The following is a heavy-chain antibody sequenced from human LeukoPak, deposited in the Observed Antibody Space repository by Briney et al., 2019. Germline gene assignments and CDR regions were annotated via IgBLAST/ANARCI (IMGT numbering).Heavy chain of an antibody. V-gene: IGHV5-51*01. D-gene: IGHD6-13*01. CDR3: AAFGVGGCWYHDY. Sequence: GESLKISCKGSGYSFTSYWIGWVRQLPGKGLEWMGIIYPGDSETSYRTSFQAQSTISADKSISTAYPQWSRLKGSDTAMYYCAAFGVGGCWYHDYWGQGTLVTVSS. CDR1: GYSFTSYW. J-gene: IGHJ4*02. CDR2: IYPGDSET.